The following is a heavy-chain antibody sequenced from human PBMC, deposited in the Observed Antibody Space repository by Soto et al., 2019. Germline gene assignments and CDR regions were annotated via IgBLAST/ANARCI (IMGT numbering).Heavy chain of an antibody. CDR1: GYTFTGYY. J-gene: IGHJ5*02. Sequence: QVQLVQSGAEVKKPGASVKVSCKASGYTFTGYYMHWVRQAPGQGLEWMGWINPNSGGTNYAQKFQGRVNMTRDTSSSTAYMEMSRLRSDDTAVYYCARGRRYCSSTSCYKGVSNWFDPWGQGTLVTVSS. V-gene: IGHV1-2*02. D-gene: IGHD2-2*02. CDR2: INPNSGGT. CDR3: ARGRRYCSSTSCYKGVSNWFDP.